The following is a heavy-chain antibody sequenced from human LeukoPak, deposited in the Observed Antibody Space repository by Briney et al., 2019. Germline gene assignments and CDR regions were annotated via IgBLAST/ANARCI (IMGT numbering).Heavy chain of an antibody. Sequence: SETLSLTCTVSGGSISSYYWSWIRQPPGKGLEWVGYIYYSGSTNYNPSLKSRVTISVGTSKNQFSLKLSSVTAAGTAVYYCARDGSGSYSSDYWGQGTLVTVSS. J-gene: IGHJ4*02. CDR3: ARDGSGSYSSDY. CDR1: GGSISSYY. D-gene: IGHD1-26*01. V-gene: IGHV4-59*12. CDR2: IYYSGST.